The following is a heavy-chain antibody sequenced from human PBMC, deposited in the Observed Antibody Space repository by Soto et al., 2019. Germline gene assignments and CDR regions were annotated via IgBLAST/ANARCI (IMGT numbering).Heavy chain of an antibody. CDR1: GYTFTGYY. CDR2: INPNSGGT. Sequence: ASVKVSCEASGYTFTGYYMHWLRQAPGQGREWMGWINPNSGGTNYAQKFQGRVTMTRDTSISAAYMELSRLRSDDTAVYYCATDPNYYYYGMHGWHQGTTVTISS. V-gene: IGHV1-2*02. J-gene: IGHJ6*02. CDR3: ATDPNYYYYGMHG.